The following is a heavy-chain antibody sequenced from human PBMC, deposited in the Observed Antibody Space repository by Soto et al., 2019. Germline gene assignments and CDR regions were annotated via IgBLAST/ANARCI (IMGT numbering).Heavy chain of an antibody. V-gene: IGHV3-53*01. Sequence: GSLRLSCAASGFTVSSNYMSWVRQAPGKGLEWVSVIYSGGSTYYADSVKGRFTISRDNSKNTLYLQMNSLRAEDTAVYYCERAPRGDWRSSGWYPGDFDYWGQGTLVTVSS. D-gene: IGHD6-19*01. CDR3: ERAPRGDWRSSGWYPGDFDY. J-gene: IGHJ4*02. CDR1: GFTVSSNY. CDR2: IYSGGST.